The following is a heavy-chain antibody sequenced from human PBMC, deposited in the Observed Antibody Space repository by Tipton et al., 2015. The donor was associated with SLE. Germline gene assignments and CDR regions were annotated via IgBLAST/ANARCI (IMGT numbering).Heavy chain of an antibody. V-gene: IGHV3-11*04. CDR3: AREGLNSGYEAYYYMDV. D-gene: IGHD5-12*01. J-gene: IGHJ6*03. Sequence: LSLTCTVSGGSISSSSYYWGWIRQPPGKGLEWVSYISSSGSTIYYADSVKGRFTISRDNAKNSLYLQMNSLRAEDTAVYYCAREGLNSGYEAYYYMDVWGKGTTVTVSS. CDR2: ISSSGSTI. CDR1: GGSISSSSYY.